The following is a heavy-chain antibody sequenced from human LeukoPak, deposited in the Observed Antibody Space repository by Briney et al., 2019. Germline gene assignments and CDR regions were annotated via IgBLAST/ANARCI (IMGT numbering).Heavy chain of an antibody. CDR2: INQDGSDK. J-gene: IGHJ3*02. Sequence: GGSLRLYCVASEFTLSTFWMSWGAPAPRKGRRGVGNINQDGSDKYYADSAKGRLTISRDNAKKSLYLQMNSLRVEDTAVYYCASDPFTISGYDAFNIWGQGKVVTVSS. CDR3: ASDPFTISGYDAFNI. CDR1: EFTLSTFW. V-gene: IGHV3-7*01. D-gene: IGHD3-3*02.